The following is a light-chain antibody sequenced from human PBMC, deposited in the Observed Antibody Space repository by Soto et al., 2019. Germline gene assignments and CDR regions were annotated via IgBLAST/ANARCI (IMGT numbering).Light chain of an antibody. Sequence: DIVMTQSPDSLAVSLGERATINCKSSQRVLYSSNNKNYLAWYQQKPGQPPKLLIYWASTRESGVPDGFSGSGSGTDFTLTISSLQAEDVAVYYCQQYYNTPSYTFGQGTKLEIK. V-gene: IGKV4-1*01. CDR3: QQYYNTPSYT. J-gene: IGKJ2*01. CDR1: QRVLYSSNNKNY. CDR2: WAS.